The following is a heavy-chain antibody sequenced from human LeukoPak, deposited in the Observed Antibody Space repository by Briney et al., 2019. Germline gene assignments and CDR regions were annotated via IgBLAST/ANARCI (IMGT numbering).Heavy chain of an antibody. D-gene: IGHD1-26*01. J-gene: IGHJ4*02. CDR1: GFTFSGHA. V-gene: IGHV3-23*01. CDR3: AKGLYSGSSISFDY. CDR2: ITGGAENT. Sequence: PGGSLRLSCAASGFTFSGHAMSWVRQAAGKGLNRLSTITGGAENTYYADSVKGRFTISRDNSKNTLYLQMNSVRDEDTAVYYCAKGLYSGSSISFDYWRQGTLITVSS.